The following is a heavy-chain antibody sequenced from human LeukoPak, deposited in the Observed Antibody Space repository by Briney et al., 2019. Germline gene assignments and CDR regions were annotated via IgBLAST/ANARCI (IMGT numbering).Heavy chain of an antibody. D-gene: IGHD5-12*01. V-gene: IGHV3-53*01. CDR2: IYSGGST. CDR1: GFTVSSNY. J-gene: IGHJ3*02. CDR3: ARDTGYSGWADAFDI. Sequence: GGSQRLSCAASGFTVSSNYMSWVRQAPGKGLEWVSVIYSGGSTYYADSVKGRFTISRDNSKNTLYLQMNSLRAEDTAVYYCARDTGYSGWADAFDIWGQGTMVTVSS.